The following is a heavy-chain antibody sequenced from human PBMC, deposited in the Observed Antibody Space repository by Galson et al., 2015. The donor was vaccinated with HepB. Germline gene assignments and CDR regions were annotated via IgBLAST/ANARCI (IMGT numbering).Heavy chain of an antibody. CDR3: ARDLDSSGFLDY. D-gene: IGHD3-22*01. Sequence: SVKVSCKASGYTFTSYGISWVRQAPGQGLEWMGGIIPIFGTANYAQKFQGRVTITADESTSTAYMELSSLRSEDTAVYYCARDLDSSGFLDYWGQGTLVTVSS. V-gene: IGHV1-69*13. J-gene: IGHJ4*02. CDR1: GYTFTSYG. CDR2: IIPIFGTA.